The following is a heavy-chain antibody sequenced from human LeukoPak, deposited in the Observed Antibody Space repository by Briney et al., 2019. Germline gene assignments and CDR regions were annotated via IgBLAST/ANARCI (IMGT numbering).Heavy chain of an antibody. D-gene: IGHD3-22*01. CDR3: AKDWYYYDSSGYYWDAFDI. J-gene: IGHJ3*02. CDR1: GFTFSSYG. V-gene: IGHV3-30*02. CDR2: IRYDGSNK. Sequence: GGSLRLSCAASGFTFSSYGMHWVRQAPGKGLEWVAFIRYDGSNKYYADSVKGRFTISRDNSKNTLYLQMNSLRAEDTAVYYCAKDWYYYDSSGYYWDAFDIWGQGTMVTASS.